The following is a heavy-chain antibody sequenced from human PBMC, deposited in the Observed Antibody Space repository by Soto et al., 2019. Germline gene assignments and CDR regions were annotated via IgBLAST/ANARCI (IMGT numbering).Heavy chain of an antibody. CDR3: ARGRHSYYAMDV. Sequence: QAQLQQSGPGLVKPSQPLSLTCTISGDSVSRISAAWNWIRQSPSRGLEWLGRTSYTSKWFHEYAVSMKSRITINPDTSKNHFSLQLSSVTPEDTGVYYCARGRHSYYAMDVWGQGTTVTVSS. V-gene: IGHV6-1*01. J-gene: IGHJ6*02. CDR2: TSYTSKWFH. CDR1: GDSVSRISAA.